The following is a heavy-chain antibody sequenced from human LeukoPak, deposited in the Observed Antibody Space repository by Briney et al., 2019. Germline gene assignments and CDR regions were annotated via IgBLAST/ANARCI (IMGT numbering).Heavy chain of an antibody. Sequence: PGGSLRLSCAASGFTFSSYAMSWVRQAPGKGLKWVSTINDNGDGTYYADSVKVRFTISRDHSYNTVSLQMNGLRDEDTGVYYCAKGLRTGVGPYMGYHYYMDVWGKGATVTVSS. CDR3: AKGLRTGVGPYMGYHYYMDV. J-gene: IGHJ6*03. D-gene: IGHD3-16*01. CDR2: INDNGDGT. V-gene: IGHV3-23*01. CDR1: GFTFSSYA.